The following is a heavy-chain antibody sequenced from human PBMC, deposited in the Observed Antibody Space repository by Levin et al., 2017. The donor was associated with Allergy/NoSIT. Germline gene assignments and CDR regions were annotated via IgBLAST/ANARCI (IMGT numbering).Heavy chain of an antibody. Sequence: GESLKISCAASGFTFSSYSMNWVRQAPGKGLEWVSSISSSSSYIYYADSVKGRFTISRDNAKNSLYLQMNSLRAEDTAVYYCARGLYGSGSYPSDYWGQGTLVTVSS. J-gene: IGHJ4*02. V-gene: IGHV3-21*01. CDR3: ARGLYGSGSYPSDY. CDR2: ISSSSSYI. CDR1: GFTFSSYS. D-gene: IGHD3-10*01.